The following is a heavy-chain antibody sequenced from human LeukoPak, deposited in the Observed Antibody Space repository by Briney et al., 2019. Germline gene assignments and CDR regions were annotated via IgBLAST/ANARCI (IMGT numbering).Heavy chain of an antibody. CDR1: GYTFTGYY. Sequence: ASVKVSCKASGYTFTGYYMHWVRQAPGQGLEWMGWINPNSGGTNYAQKFQGRVTMTRDTSISTAYMELSRLRSDDTAVYYCARVKTMIVVVTPFAYWGQGTLVTVSS. CDR2: INPNSGGT. J-gene: IGHJ4*02. V-gene: IGHV1-2*02. CDR3: ARVKTMIVVVTPFAY. D-gene: IGHD3-22*01.